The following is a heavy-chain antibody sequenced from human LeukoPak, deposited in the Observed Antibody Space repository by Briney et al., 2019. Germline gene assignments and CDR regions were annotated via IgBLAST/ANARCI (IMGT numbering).Heavy chain of an antibody. CDR1: GFPFSSYG. D-gene: IGHD1-26*01. V-gene: IGHV3-33*06. J-gene: IGHJ6*03. CDR3: AKGLGGATTDYYYYYMDV. Sequence: QSGGSLRLSCAASGFPFSSYGMHWVRQAPGKGLEWVAVIWYDGSNKYYADSVKGRFTISRDNSKNTLYLQMNSLRAEDTAVYYCAKGLGGATTDYYYYYMDVWGKGTTVTVSS. CDR2: IWYDGSNK.